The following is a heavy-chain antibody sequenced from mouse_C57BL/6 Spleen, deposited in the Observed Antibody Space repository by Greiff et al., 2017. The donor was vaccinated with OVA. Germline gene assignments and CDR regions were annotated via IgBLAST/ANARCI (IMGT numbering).Heavy chain of an antibody. V-gene: IGHV1-54*01. J-gene: IGHJ1*03. D-gene: IGHD2-3*01. CDR2: INPGSGGT. CDR3: ARGRDDGYSDWYFDV. Sequence: QVQLQQSGAELVRPGTSVKVSCKASGYAFTNYLIEWVKQRPGQGLEWIGVINPGSGGTNYNEKFKGKATLTADKSSSTAYMQLSSLTSEDSAVYFCARGRDDGYSDWYFDVWGTGTPVTVSS. CDR1: GYAFTNYL.